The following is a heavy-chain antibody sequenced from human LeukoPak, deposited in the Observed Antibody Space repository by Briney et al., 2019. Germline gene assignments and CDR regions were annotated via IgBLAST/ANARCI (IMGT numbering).Heavy chain of an antibody. J-gene: IGHJ3*02. CDR2: VYYSGGT. D-gene: IGHD2-15*01. Sequence: SETLSLTCTVSGGSMNSSPYYWGWIRQPPGKGLEWIGLVYYSGGTSYNPSLKSRVTMSVDTSKNQSSLKLRSVTAADTAVYYCARRPPWWQDPAMTFENWGQGTMVTVSS. V-gene: IGHV4-39*01. CDR1: GGSMNSSPYY. CDR3: ARRPPWWQDPAMTFEN.